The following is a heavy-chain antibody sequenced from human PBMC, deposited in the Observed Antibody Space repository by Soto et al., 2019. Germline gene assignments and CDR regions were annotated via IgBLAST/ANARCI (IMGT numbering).Heavy chain of an antibody. CDR2: INGGATSST. D-gene: IGHD6-19*01. Sequence: EVQLLESGGGMVQPGGSLRLSCAASGFTFSSYAMSWVRQAPGKGLEWFSVINGGATSSTYYADSVEGRFTISRDNSKNTLYVQMNSLRAEDTALYYCVKGGEDGPTSGWYYMDGWGNGTTVTVSS. CDR1: GFTFSSYA. J-gene: IGHJ6*03. V-gene: IGHV3-23*01. CDR3: VKGGEDGPTSGWYYMDG.